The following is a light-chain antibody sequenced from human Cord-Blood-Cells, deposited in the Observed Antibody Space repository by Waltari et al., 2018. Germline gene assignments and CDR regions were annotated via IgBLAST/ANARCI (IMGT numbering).Light chain of an antibody. J-gene: IGKJ5*01. V-gene: IGKV3-15*01. CDR3: QQYNNWPIT. CDR1: QSVSSN. Sequence: DIVMTQSPAPRSVSAGERATPSCRASQSVSSNLAWYQQKPGQAPRLLIYGASTRATGIPARFSGSGSGTEFTLTISSLQSEDFAVYYCQQYNNWPITFGQGTRLEIK. CDR2: GAS.